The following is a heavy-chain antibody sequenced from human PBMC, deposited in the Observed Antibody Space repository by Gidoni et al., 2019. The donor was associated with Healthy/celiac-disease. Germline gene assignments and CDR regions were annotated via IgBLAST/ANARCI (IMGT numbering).Heavy chain of an antibody. V-gene: IGHV3-30*01. D-gene: IGHD2-2*01. Sequence: QVQLVESGGGVVQPGRSLRLSCAASGFTFSRYAMHWVRQAPGKGLEWVAVISYDGSNKYYADSVKGRFTISRDNSKNTLYLQMNSLRAEDTAVYYCARDQYCSSTSCYLTGDAFDIWGQGTMVTVSS. CDR1: GFTFSRYA. J-gene: IGHJ3*02. CDR3: ARDQYCSSTSCYLTGDAFDI. CDR2: ISYDGSNK.